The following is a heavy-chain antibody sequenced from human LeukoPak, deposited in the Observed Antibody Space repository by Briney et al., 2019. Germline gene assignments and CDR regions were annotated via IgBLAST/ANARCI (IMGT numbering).Heavy chain of an antibody. CDR2: ISSNGGYI. D-gene: IGHD3-22*01. V-gene: IGHV3-21*01. J-gene: IGHJ4*02. CDR3: ASAGPNYDSSGYVY. Sequence: GGSLRLSCAGSEFTFRSYSMSWVRQPPGKGLEWVSSISSNGGYIYYADSVKGRFTISRDNARDSVYLQMKSLRAEDTAVYYCASAGPNYDSSGYVYWGQETPVTVSS. CDR1: EFTFRSYS.